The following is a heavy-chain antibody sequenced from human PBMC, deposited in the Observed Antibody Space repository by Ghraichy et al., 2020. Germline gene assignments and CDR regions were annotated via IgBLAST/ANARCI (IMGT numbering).Heavy chain of an antibody. CDR3: AKGDRVLRFLECRYYFDY. CDR1: GFTFSSYA. CDR2: ISGSGGST. D-gene: IGHD3-3*01. V-gene: IGHV3-23*01. Sequence: GGSLRLSCAASGFTFSSYAMSWVRQAPGKGLEWVSAISGSGGSTYYADSVKGRFTISRDNSKNTLYLQMNSLRAEDTAVYYCAKGDRVLRFLECRYYFDYWGQGTLVTVSS. J-gene: IGHJ4*02.